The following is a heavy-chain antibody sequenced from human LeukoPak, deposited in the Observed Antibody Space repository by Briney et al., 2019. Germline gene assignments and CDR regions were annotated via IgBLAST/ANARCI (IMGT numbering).Heavy chain of an antibody. D-gene: IGHD3-22*01. CDR3: AKDGDYYDSSGYYNYFDY. CDR1: GFTFSSYG. V-gene: IGHV3-30*02. J-gene: IGHJ4*02. CDR2: IRYDGSNK. Sequence: GGSLRLSCAASGFTFSSYGMHWVRQAPGKGLEWVAFIRYDGSNKYYADSVKGRFTISRDSSKNTLYLQMNSLRAEDTAVYYCAKDGDYYDSSGYYNYFDYWGQGTLVTVSS.